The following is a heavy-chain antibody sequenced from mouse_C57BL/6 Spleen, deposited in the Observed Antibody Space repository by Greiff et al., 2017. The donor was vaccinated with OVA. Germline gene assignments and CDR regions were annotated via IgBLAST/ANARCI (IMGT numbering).Heavy chain of an antibody. V-gene: IGHV1-59*01. CDR2: IDPSDSYT. J-gene: IGHJ4*01. Sequence: QVQLQQPGAELVRPGTSVKLSCKASGYTFTSYWMHWVKQRPGQGLEWIGVIDPSDSYTNYNQKFKGKATLTVDTSSSTAYMQLSSLTSEDSAVYYCARQKSPRLYAMDYWGQGTSVTVSS. CDR3: ARQKSPRLYAMDY. CDR1: GYTFTSYW. D-gene: IGHD2-13*01.